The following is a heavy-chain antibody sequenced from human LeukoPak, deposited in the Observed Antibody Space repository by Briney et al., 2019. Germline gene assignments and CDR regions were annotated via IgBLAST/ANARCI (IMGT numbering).Heavy chain of an antibody. V-gene: IGHV3-30-3*01. Sequence: GGSLRLSCAASGFTFSTYAMHWVRQAPGKGLEWVAVISYDGSNKYYADSVKGRFTISRDNSKNTLYLQMNSLRAEDTAVYYCAKGTHSSSWYNGWFDPWGQGTLVTVSS. J-gene: IGHJ5*02. CDR1: GFTFSTYA. D-gene: IGHD6-13*01. CDR2: ISYDGSNK. CDR3: AKGTHSSSWYNGWFDP.